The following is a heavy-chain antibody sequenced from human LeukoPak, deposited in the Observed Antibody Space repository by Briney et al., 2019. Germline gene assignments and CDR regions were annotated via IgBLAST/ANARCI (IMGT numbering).Heavy chain of an antibody. CDR2: ISYDGSNK. CDR3: ARGLMGRSTVEDY. J-gene: IGHJ4*02. D-gene: IGHD4-17*01. Sequence: PGGSLRLFCAASGFTFSSYAMHWVRQAPGKGLVWVEVISYDGSNKYYADSVKGLFTISRDNTKNTLYLQMNRLRAEDTAVYYCARGLMGRSTVEDYWGQGTLVTVSS. CDR1: GFTFSSYA. V-gene: IGHV3-30-3*01.